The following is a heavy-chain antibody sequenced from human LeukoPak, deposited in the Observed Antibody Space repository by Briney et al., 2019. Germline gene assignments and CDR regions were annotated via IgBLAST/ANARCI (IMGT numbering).Heavy chain of an antibody. CDR1: GYTFTSYG. CDR3: ARDKRGGSWDP. Sequence: GASVKVSCKASGYTFTSYGISWVRQAPGQGLEWMGWISAYNGNTNYAQKLQGRVTMTTDTSTSTAYTELRSLRSDDTAVYYCARDKRGGSWDPWGQGTLVTVSS. CDR2: ISAYNGNT. J-gene: IGHJ5*02. D-gene: IGHD3-10*01. V-gene: IGHV1-18*01.